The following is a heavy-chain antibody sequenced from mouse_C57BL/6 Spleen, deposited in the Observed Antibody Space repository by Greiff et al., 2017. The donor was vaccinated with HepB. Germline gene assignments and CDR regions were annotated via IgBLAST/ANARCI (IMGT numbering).Heavy chain of an antibody. D-gene: IGHD1-1*01. V-gene: IGHV1-5*01. CDR2: IYPGNSDT. CDR3: TRSDTTVVRGFAY. CDR1: GYTFTSYW. J-gene: IGHJ3*01. Sequence: EVQLQESGTVLARPGASVKMSCKTSGYTFTSYWMHWVKQRPGQGLEWIGAIYPGNSDTSYNQKFKGKAKLTAVTSASTAYMELSSLTNDDSAVYYCTRSDTTVVRGFAYWGQGTLVTVSA.